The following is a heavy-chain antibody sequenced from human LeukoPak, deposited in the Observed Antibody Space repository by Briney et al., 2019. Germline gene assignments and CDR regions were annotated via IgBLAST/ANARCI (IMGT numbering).Heavy chain of an antibody. CDR3: ARAPARLYPMVTTPSGFVY. CDR2: IYYSGST. J-gene: IGHJ4*02. D-gene: IGHD4-17*01. V-gene: IGHV4-39*07. Sequence: PSETLSLTCTVSGGSISSSSYYWGWIRQPPGKGLEWIGSIYYSGSTYYNPSLKSRVTISVDTSKNQFSLKLSSVTAADTAVYYCARAPARLYPMVTTPSGFVYWGQGTLVTVSS. CDR1: GGSISSSSYY.